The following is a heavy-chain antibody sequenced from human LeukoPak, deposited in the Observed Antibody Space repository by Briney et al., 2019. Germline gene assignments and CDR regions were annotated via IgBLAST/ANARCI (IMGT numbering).Heavy chain of an antibody. D-gene: IGHD3-10*01. V-gene: IGHV4-34*01. CDR1: GGSFSGYY. J-gene: IGHJ4*02. CDR2: INHSGST. Sequence: PSETRSLTCAVYGGSFSGYYWSWIRQPPGKGLEWIGEINHSGSTNYNPSLKSRVTISVDTSKNQFSLKLSSVTAADTAVYYCARGRMNHYYGSGGYFHYYFDYWGQGTLVTVSS. CDR3: ARGRMNHYYGSGGYFHYYFDY.